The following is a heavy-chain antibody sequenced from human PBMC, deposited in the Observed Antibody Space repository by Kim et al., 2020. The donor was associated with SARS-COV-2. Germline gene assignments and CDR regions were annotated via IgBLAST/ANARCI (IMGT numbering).Heavy chain of an antibody. D-gene: IGHD3-22*01. CDR2: INHSGST. V-gene: IGHV4-34*01. J-gene: IGHJ4*02. Sequence: SETLSLTCAVYGGSFSGYYWSWIRQPPGKGLEWIGEINHSGSTNYNPSLKSRVTISVDTSKNQFSLKLSSVTAADTAVYYCARGGDPYYDSSGYLDYWGQGTLVTVSS. CDR3: ARGGDPYYDSSGYLDY. CDR1: GGSFSGYY.